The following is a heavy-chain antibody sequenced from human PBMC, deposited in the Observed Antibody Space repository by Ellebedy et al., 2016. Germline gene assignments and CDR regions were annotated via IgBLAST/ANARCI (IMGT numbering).Heavy chain of an antibody. D-gene: IGHD4-11*01. CDR2: IYPGDSDT. CDR3: ARQGLGVTTGDY. V-gene: IGHV5-51*01. Sequence: ASVKVSCKGSGYSFTSYWIGWVRQMPGKGLEWMGIIYPGDSDTRYSPSFQGQVTISADKSISTAYPQWSSLKASDTAMYYCARQGLGVTTGDYWGQGTLVTVSS. J-gene: IGHJ4*02. CDR1: GYSFTSYW.